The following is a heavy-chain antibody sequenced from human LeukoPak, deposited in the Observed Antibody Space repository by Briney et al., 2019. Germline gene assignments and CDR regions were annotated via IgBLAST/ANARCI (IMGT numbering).Heavy chain of an antibody. CDR1: GFTFSNFA. V-gene: IGHV3-23*01. Sequence: GGFLRLSCTASGFTFSNFAMSWVRQAPGKGLEWVSTITGGSGAKYYADSVKGRFTISRDNSKDTLYLQMYSLRAEDTAVYFCAKDSPLTTYTSGWSSNSFDYWGQGTLVAVSS. CDR2: ITGGSGAK. CDR3: AKDSPLTTYTSGWSSNSFDY. J-gene: IGHJ4*02. D-gene: IGHD6-19*01.